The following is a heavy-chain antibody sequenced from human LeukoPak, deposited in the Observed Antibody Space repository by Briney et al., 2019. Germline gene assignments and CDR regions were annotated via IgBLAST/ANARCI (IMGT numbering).Heavy chain of an antibody. D-gene: IGHD6-6*01. CDR3: AATPRAYSSSSYDY. V-gene: IGHV4-59*08. CDR1: GGSIGGSY. CDR2: IYYSGST. J-gene: IGHJ4*02. Sequence: PSETLSLTCTVSGGSIGGSYWSWIRQPPGKGLEWIGYIYYSGSTNYNPSLKSRVTILVDTSKNQFSLKLSSVTAADTAVYYCAATPRAYSSSSYDYWGQGTLVTVSS.